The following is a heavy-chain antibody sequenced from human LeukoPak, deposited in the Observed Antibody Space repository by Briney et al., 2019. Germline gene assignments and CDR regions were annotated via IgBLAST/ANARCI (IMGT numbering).Heavy chain of an antibody. CDR3: AKDHPSSPAPNSGYDWVY. D-gene: IGHD5-12*01. V-gene: IGHV3-23*01. J-gene: IGHJ4*02. Sequence: GGSLRLSCAASGFTFSSYAMSWVRQAPGKGLEWVSAISGSGGSTYYADSVKGRFTISRDNSKNTLYLQMNSLRAEDTAVYYCAKDHPSSPAPNSGYDWVYWGQGTLVTVSS. CDR2: ISGSGGST. CDR1: GFTFSSYA.